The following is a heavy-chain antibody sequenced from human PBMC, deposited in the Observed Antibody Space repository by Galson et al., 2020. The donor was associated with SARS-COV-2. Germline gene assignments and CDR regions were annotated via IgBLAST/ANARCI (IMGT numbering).Heavy chain of an antibody. V-gene: IGHV4-59*11. J-gene: IGHJ2*01. Sequence: SETLSLTCTVSGGSISSHYWTWIRQPPGKGPEWIAYISYSGTTNYNPSLKSRVTISVDASKNQFSLKLSSVTAADTAVYYCARARGYSYAITYWYFDLWGRGTLVTVSS. CDR1: GGSISSHY. CDR2: ISYSGTT. CDR3: ARARGYSYAITYWYFDL. D-gene: IGHD5-18*01.